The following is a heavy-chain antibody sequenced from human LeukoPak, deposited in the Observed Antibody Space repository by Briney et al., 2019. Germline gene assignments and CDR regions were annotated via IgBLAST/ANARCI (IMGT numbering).Heavy chain of an antibody. CDR2: IYLDDSDT. CDR3: ARRGIRDGYNYADY. Sequence: GESLKISCKASGFTVTDYWIGWVRQLPGKGLEWMGIIYLDDSDTRYSPSFQGQVTTSADKSISTAYLQWSGLEASDSGTYYCARRGIRDGYNYADYWGQGTLLTVSS. V-gene: IGHV5-51*01. J-gene: IGHJ4*02. CDR1: GFTVTDYW. D-gene: IGHD5-24*01.